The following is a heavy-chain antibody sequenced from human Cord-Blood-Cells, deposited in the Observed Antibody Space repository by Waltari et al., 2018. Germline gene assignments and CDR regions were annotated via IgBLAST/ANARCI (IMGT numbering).Heavy chain of an antibody. CDR1: GGSISSGDYY. Sequence: PGLVKPSPTLSLTCTVSGGSISSGDYYCSWIRQPPGQGLEWVGYISYSGSTYYNPSLKSRVTISVDTSKNQFSLKLSSVTAADTAVYYCARGSPNLFHVDTAMEFDYWGQGTLVTVSS. CDR3: ARGSPNLFHVDTAMEFDY. CDR2: ISYSGST. D-gene: IGHD5-18*01. J-gene: IGHJ4*02. V-gene: IGHV4-30-4*01.